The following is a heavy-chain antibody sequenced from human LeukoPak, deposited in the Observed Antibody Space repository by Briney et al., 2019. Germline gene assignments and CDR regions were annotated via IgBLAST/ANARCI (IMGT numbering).Heavy chain of an antibody. CDR1: GGSIRSSSYY. V-gene: IGHV4-39*01. D-gene: IGHD3-10*01. CDR2: IYYSGST. Sequence: PSETLSLTCTVSGGSIRSSSYYWGWIRQPPGKGLEWIGSIYYSGSTYYNPSLKSRVTISVDTSKNQFSLKLSSVTAADTAVYYCARLSGYYYYMDVWGKGTTVTVSS. J-gene: IGHJ6*03. CDR3: ARLSGYYYYMDV.